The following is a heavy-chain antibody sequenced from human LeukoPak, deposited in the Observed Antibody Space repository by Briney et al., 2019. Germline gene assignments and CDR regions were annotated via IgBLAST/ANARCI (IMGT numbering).Heavy chain of an antibody. Sequence: SETLSLTXTVSGGSISSYYWSWIRQPPGKGLEWIGYIYYSGSTNYNPSLKSRVTISVDTSKNQFSLKLSSVTAADTAVYYCARVGYSYGYAFDIWGQGTMVTVSS. CDR1: GGSISSYY. V-gene: IGHV4-59*01. J-gene: IGHJ3*02. CDR2: IYYSGST. CDR3: ARVGYSYGYAFDI. D-gene: IGHD5-18*01.